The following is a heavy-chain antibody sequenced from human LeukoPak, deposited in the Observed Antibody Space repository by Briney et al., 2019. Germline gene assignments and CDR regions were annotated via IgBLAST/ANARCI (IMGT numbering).Heavy chain of an antibody. CDR3: ARERITMVRGVIITDDY. D-gene: IGHD3-10*01. CDR2: IYTSGST. CDR1: GGSISSGSYY. V-gene: IGHV4-61*02. Sequence: PSETLSLTCTVSGGSISSGSYYWSWIRQPAGKGLEWIGRIYTSGSTNYNPSLKSRVTISVDTSKNQFSLKLSSVTAADTAVYYCARERITMVRGVIITDDYWGQGTLVTVSS. J-gene: IGHJ4*02.